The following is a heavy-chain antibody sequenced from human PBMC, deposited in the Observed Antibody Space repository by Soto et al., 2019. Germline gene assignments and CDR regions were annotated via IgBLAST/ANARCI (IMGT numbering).Heavy chain of an antibody. D-gene: IGHD5-12*01. Sequence: GGSLRLSCAASGFTFDDYAMHWVRQAPGKGLEWVSGISWNSGSIGYADSVKGRFTISRDNAKNSLYLQMNSLRAEDTALYYCARGYSGYDSRLDPWGQGTLVTVSS. CDR3: ARGYSGYDSRLDP. J-gene: IGHJ5*02. V-gene: IGHV3-9*01. CDR1: GFTFDDYA. CDR2: ISWNSGSI.